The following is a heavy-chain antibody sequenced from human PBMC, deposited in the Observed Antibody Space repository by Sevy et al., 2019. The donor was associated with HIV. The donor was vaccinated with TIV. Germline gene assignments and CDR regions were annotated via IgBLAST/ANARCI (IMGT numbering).Heavy chain of an antibody. D-gene: IGHD6-6*01. CDR2: ISSRSVII. J-gene: IGHJ4*02. Sequence: GGSLRLSCAASGFTFSTYSMNWVRQAPGKGLEWVSYISSRSVIIYYADSVKGRFTISRDNAKNSLYLQMNSLRAEYTGVYYCAAGESSSSGDYWGQGVLVTVSS. CDR1: GFTFSTYS. V-gene: IGHV3-48*01. CDR3: AAGESSSSGDY.